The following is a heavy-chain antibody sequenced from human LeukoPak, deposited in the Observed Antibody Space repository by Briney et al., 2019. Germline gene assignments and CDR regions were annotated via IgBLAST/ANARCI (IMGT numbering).Heavy chain of an antibody. CDR3: AREVSSGWYYFDY. CDR1: GFTFSSYW. J-gene: IGHJ4*02. D-gene: IGHD6-19*01. V-gene: IGHV3-7*01. CDR2: IKQDGSEK. Sequence: PGGSLRLSCAASGFTFSSYWMSWVRQAPGKGLEWVANIKQDGSEKYYVDSVKGRFTISRDNAKNSLYLQMNSLRAEDTAVYYCAREVSSGWYYFDYWGQGTLVTASS.